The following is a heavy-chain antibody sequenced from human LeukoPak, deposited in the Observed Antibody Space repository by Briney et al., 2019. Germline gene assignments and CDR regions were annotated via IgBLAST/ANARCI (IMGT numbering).Heavy chain of an antibody. V-gene: IGHV3-30*03. CDR1: GFTFSSYS. CDR3: ARTTTPHYYGSGSYALGY. CDR2: ISYDGSNK. J-gene: IGHJ4*02. Sequence: GGSLRLSCAASGFTFSSYSMNWVRQGPGKGLEWVAVISYDGSNKYYADSVKGRFTISRDNSKNTLYLQMSSLSAGDTAVYYCARTTTPHYYGSGSYALGYWGQGTLVTVPS. D-gene: IGHD3-10*01.